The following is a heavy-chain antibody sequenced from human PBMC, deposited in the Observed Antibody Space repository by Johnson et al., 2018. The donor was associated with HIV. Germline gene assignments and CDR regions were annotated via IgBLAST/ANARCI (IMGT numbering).Heavy chain of an antibody. J-gene: IGHJ3*02. V-gene: IGHV3-33*06. CDR3: AKELRLHRAFDI. D-gene: IGHD5-24*01. CDR1: GFTLSSYG. Sequence: QVQLVEFGGGVVQPGRSLRLSCVTSGFTLSSYGMHWVRQAPGKGLEWVAVIWYDGSEKYYADSVKGRFTISRDNPKNTLYLQMNSLRAEDTAVYYCAKELRLHRAFDIWGQGTMVTVSS. CDR2: IWYDGSEK.